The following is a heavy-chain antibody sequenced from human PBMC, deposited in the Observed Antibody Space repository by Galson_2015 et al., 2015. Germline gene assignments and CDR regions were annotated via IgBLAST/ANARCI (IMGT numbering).Heavy chain of an antibody. V-gene: IGHV3-11*01. CDR1: GFTFSDYY. CDR2: INHSGSTI. Sequence: SLRLSCAASGFTFSDYYMSWLRQAPGKGLEWVSDINHSGSTIYYADSVKGRFTISRDNAKNSVYLQMNSLRAEDTAVYYCARDDRRVVAGHAYCYGMDAWGQGTKVTVS. CDR3: ARDDRRVVAGHAYCYGMDA. J-gene: IGHJ6*02. D-gene: IGHD6-19*01.